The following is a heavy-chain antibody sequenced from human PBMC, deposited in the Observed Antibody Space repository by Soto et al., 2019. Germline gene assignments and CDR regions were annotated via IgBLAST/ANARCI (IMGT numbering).Heavy chain of an antibody. CDR2: MYHSGTT. CDR1: NYSISSGYY. Sequence: SETLSLTCTVSNYSISSGYYWGWIRQSPGEGLEWIASMYHSGTTYYNPSLKSRVTISIDTSKSQFSLKLTSVTSADTAVYFCARVAFGPIDYWGQGTLVTVSS. CDR3: ARVAFGPIDY. V-gene: IGHV4-38-2*02. J-gene: IGHJ4*02. D-gene: IGHD3-16*01.